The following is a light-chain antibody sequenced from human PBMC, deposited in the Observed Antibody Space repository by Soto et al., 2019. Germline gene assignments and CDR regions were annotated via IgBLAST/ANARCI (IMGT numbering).Light chain of an antibody. Sequence: VMTQPPLSLSVATGQPASISCKSSHSLLHITGETFLFWYLQKPGQSPQLLIYEVSTRVSGVPDRFSGSGSGTDFTLEISRVETDDVGIYYCMQSTQLPPTFGQGTRLEVK. CDR3: MQSTQLPPT. V-gene: IGKV2D-29*02. CDR2: EVS. CDR1: HSLLHITGETF. J-gene: IGKJ5*01.